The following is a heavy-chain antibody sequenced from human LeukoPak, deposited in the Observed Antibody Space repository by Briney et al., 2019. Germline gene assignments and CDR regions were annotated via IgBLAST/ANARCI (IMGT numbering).Heavy chain of an antibody. CDR2: IYYSGST. Sequence: SETLSLTCTVSGGSISSSSYYWGWIRQPPGKGLEWIGSIYYSGSTYYNPSLKSRVTISVDTSKNQFSLKLSSVTAADTAVYYCARGPSWRYSTKYYFDYWGQGTLVTVSS. D-gene: IGHD6-13*01. CDR3: ARGPSWRYSTKYYFDY. V-gene: IGHV4-39*01. CDR1: GGSISSSSYY. J-gene: IGHJ4*02.